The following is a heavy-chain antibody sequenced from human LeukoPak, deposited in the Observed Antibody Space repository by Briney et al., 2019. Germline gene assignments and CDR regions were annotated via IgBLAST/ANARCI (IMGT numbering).Heavy chain of an antibody. J-gene: IGHJ4*02. CDR3: ITGVAGNFDY. CDR1: GFIFSNAW. CDR2: IKSKTDGGTT. D-gene: IGHD2-15*01. V-gene: IGHV3-15*01. Sequence: GGPLRLSCAASGFIFSNAWMTWVRQAPGKGLEWVGRIKSKTDGGTTDYAAPVKGRFTISRDDKKNTLYLQMNSLKTEDTAVYYCITGVAGNFDYWGQGTLVTVSS.